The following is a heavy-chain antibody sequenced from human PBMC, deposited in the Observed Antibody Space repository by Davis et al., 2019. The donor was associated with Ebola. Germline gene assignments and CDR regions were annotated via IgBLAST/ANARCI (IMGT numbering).Heavy chain of an antibody. CDR2: IYPGDSDT. D-gene: IGHD3-3*01. V-gene: IGHV5-51*01. J-gene: IGHJ4*02. CDR3: ARTLRFLEWLFDY. Sequence: KVSCKGSGYSFTSSWIGWVRQMPGKGLECMGIIYPGDSDTRYSPSFQGQVTISADKSISTAYLQWSSLKASDTAMYYCARTLRFLEWLFDYWGQGTLVTVSS. CDR1: GYSFTSSW.